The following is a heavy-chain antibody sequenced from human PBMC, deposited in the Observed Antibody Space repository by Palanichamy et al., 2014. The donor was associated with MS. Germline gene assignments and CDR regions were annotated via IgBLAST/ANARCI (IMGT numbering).Heavy chain of an antibody. D-gene: IGHD6-19*01. CDR2: FNPKSGDT. Sequence: QAQLVQSGAEVKKPGASVKVSCKASGYTFTDYYIHWVRQAPGQGLEWMGWFNPKSGDTNYGQKFQGRVTVTRDTSISTAYLELSRLRSDDTAVYYCARATNDIPVAGTDYWGQGTLVTVSS. V-gene: IGHV1-2*02. J-gene: IGHJ4*02. CDR1: GYTFTDYY. CDR3: ARATNDIPVAGTDY.